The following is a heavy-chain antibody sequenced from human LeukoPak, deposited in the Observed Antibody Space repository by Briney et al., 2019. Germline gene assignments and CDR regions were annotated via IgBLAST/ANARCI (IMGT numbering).Heavy chain of an antibody. V-gene: IGHV4-34*01. J-gene: IGHJ4*02. CDR1: GGSFSGYY. D-gene: IGHD3-3*01. CDR2: INHSGST. CDR3: ARSLWSGWYYFDY. Sequence: SETLSLTCAVYGGSFSGYYWSWIRQPPGKGLEWIGEINHSGSTNYNPSLKSRVTISVDTSKNQFSLKLSSVTAADTAVYYCARSLWSGWYYFDYWGQGTLVAVSS.